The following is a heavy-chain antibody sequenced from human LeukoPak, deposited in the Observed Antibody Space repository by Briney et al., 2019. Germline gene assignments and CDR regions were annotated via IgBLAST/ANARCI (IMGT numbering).Heavy chain of an antibody. CDR1: GFTFSSYA. D-gene: IGHD1-26*01. Sequence: GGSLRLSCAASGFTFSSYAMSWVRQAPGKGLEWVSGISGSGGSTYYADSVKGRFTISRDNAKNTLYLQMNSLRAEDTAVYYCARDRRNTGSFFDYWGQGALVTVSS. V-gene: IGHV3-23*01. CDR3: ARDRRNTGSFFDY. CDR2: ISGSGGST. J-gene: IGHJ4*02.